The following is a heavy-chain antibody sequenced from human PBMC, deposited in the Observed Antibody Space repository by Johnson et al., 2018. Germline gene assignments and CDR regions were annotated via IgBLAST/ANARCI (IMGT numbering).Heavy chain of an antibody. CDR2: INSDGRST. J-gene: IGHJ3*02. CDR1: GFTFSSYW. V-gene: IGHV3-74*02. Sequence: VQLVESGGGLVQPGGSLRLSCAASGFTFSSYWIYWVRQAPGKGLVWVSSINSDGRSTSHADSVKGRFTISRDNAKNTPFLQMNSLRAEDTAVYYCARGGTNDAFDIWGQGTMVTVSS. CDR3: ARGGTNDAFDI.